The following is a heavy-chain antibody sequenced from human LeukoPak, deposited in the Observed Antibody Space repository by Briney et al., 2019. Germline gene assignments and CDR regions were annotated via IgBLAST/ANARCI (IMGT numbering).Heavy chain of an antibody. D-gene: IGHD1-26*01. J-gene: IGHJ3*02. CDR3: AREASGDAFDI. CDR2: IYHSGST. Sequence: SETLSLTCAVSGGSISSGGYSWSWIRQPPGKGLEWIGYIYHSGSTYYNPSLKSRVTISVDRSKNQFSLKLSSVTAADTAVYYCAREASGDAFDIWGQGTMVTVSS. CDR1: GGSISSGGYS. V-gene: IGHV4-30-2*01.